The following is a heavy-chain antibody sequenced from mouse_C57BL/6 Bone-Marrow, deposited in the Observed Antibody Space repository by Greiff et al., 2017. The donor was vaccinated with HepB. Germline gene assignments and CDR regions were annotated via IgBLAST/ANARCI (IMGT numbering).Heavy chain of an antibody. CDR1: GFTFSSYA. D-gene: IGHD1-1*01. J-gene: IGHJ4*01. CDR2: ISSGGDYI. Sequence: EVQLQESGEGLVKPGGSLKLSCAASGFTFSSYAMSWVRQTPEKRLEWVAYISSGGDYIYYADTVKGRFTISRDNARNTLYLQMSSLKSEDTAMYYCTRRNLLLRSPYAMDYWGQGTSVTVSS. V-gene: IGHV5-9-1*02. CDR3: TRRNLLLRSPYAMDY.